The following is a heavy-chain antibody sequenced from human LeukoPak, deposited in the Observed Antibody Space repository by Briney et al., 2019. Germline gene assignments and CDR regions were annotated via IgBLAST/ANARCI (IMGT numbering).Heavy chain of an antibody. V-gene: IGHV3-30*02. D-gene: IGHD2-2*02. J-gene: IGHJ4*02. CDR1: GFTFSSYG. Sequence: GGSLRLSCAASGFTFSSYGMHWVRQAPGKGLEWVAFIRYDGSNKYYADSVKGRFTISRDNSKNTLYLQMNSLRAEDTTVFYCARGGGYCTGPSCYTFDYWGQGTLVTVSS. CDR2: IRYDGSNK. CDR3: ARGGGYCTGPSCYTFDY.